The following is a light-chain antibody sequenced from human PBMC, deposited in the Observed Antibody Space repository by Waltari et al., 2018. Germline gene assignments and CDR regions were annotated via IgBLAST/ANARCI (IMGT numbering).Light chain of an antibody. CDR3: ATWDDSLSAVV. Sequence: QSVLTQPPSVSAAPGQKVTISCSGSSSNIGSHYVFWYQQLPRTAPQLLIYDSKKRPYGIPNRFSGAKSGTSATLGITGLQTGDEADYYCATWDDSLSAVVFGGGTKLAVL. CDR1: SSNIGSHY. J-gene: IGLJ2*01. CDR2: DSK. V-gene: IGLV1-51*01.